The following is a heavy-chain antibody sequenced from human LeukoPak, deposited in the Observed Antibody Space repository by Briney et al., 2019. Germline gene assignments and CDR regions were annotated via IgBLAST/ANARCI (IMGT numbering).Heavy chain of an antibody. CDR2: LYYSGAT. CDR1: GDSISQDY. J-gene: IGHJ4*02. CDR3: ARDSGVYGGSFDY. V-gene: IGHV4-59*01. D-gene: IGHD3-10*01. Sequence: SETLSLTCTVSGDSISQDYWSWIRQPPGKGLEWIGWLYYSGATSYNPSLKSRVTLSVDTSRNQFSLKLSSVTAADTAVYYCARDSGVYGGSFDYWGQGTLVTVSS.